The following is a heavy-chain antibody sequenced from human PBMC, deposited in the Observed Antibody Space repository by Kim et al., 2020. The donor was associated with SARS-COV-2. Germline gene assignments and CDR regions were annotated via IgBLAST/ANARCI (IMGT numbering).Heavy chain of an antibody. V-gene: IGHV4-38-2*02. CDR3: ARDEGTSSWYPDYFDY. CDR2: IYHSGST. Sequence: SETLSLTCTVSGSSISSGYYWGWIRQPPGKGLEWIGSIYHSGSTYYNPSLKSRVTISVDTSKNQFSLKLSSMTAADTAVYYCARDEGTSSWYPDYFDYWGQGTLVTVSS. J-gene: IGHJ4*02. D-gene: IGHD6-13*01. CDR1: GSSISSGYY.